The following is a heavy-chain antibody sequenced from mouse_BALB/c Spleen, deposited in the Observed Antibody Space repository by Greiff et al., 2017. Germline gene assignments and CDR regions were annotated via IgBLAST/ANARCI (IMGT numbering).Heavy chain of an antibody. J-gene: IGHJ4*01. CDR2: IYYSGTI. CDR1: GISITTGNYR. CDR3: ARDRGYYNYYAMDY. Sequence: ESGPGLVKPSQTVSLTCTVTGISITTGNYRWSWIRQFPGNKLEWIGYIYYSGTITYNPSLTSRTTITRDTSKNQFFLEMNSLTAEDTATYYCARDRGYYNYYAMDYWGQGTSVTVSS. D-gene: IGHD2-3*01. V-gene: IGHV3-5*02.